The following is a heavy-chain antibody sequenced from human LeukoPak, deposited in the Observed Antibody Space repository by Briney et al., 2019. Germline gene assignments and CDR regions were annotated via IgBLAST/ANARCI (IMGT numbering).Heavy chain of an antibody. CDR2: ISRSATTI. CDR3: AKGSARRWFWYFDY. CDR1: GFTFSSYE. V-gene: IGHV3-48*03. J-gene: IGHJ4*02. Sequence: GGSLRLSCAASGFTFSSYEMNWVRQAPGKGLEWVSSISRSATTIYYADSVKGRFTISRDNSKNTLYLQMNSLRAEDTAVYYCAKGSARRWFWYFDYWGQGTLVTVSS. D-gene: IGHD4-23*01.